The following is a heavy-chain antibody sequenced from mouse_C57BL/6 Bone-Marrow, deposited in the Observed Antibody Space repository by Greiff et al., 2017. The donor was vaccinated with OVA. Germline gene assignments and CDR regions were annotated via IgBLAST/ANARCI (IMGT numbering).Heavy chain of an antibody. CDR3: ARPLYYGSSYGYFDV. J-gene: IGHJ1*03. D-gene: IGHD1-1*01. CDR2: IYPGDGDT. V-gene: IGHV1-82*01. CDR1: GYAFSSSW. Sequence: VQGVESGPELVKPGASVKISCKASGYAFSSSWMNWVKQRPGKGLEWIGRIYPGDGDTNYNGKFKGKATLTADKSSSTAYMQLSSLTSEDSAVYFCARPLYYGSSYGYFDVWGTGTTVTVSS.